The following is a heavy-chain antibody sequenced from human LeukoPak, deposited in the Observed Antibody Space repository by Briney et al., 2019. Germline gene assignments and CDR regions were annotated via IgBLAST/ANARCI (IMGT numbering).Heavy chain of an antibody. V-gene: IGHV5-51*01. D-gene: IGHD3-22*01. CDR3: VRTYDRSGHYYPDY. CDR1: GYNFPTYW. CDR2: IYPGDSDT. J-gene: IGHJ4*02. Sequence: GESLKISCKGSGYNFPTYWIGWVRQLPGKDLEWMGFIYPGDSDTKYSPSFQGQVSISVDESISTASLQWSSLKASDTAMYYCVRTYDRSGHYYPDYWGQGTLVTVSS.